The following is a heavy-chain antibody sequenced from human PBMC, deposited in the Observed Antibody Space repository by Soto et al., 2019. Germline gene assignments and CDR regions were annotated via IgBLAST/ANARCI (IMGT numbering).Heavy chain of an antibody. Sequence: GGSLRLSCATSGFTFSRHSMNWVRQAPGKGLDWVSYISSAGTTIYYADSVKGRFTISRDNAKNTLYLQMDSLRVEDTAVYYCARGPPDYSTSGYVGDYWGQGALVTVSS. CDR1: GFTFSRHS. CDR3: ARGPPDYSTSGYVGDY. CDR2: ISSAGTTI. J-gene: IGHJ4*01. D-gene: IGHD6-13*01. V-gene: IGHV3-48*04.